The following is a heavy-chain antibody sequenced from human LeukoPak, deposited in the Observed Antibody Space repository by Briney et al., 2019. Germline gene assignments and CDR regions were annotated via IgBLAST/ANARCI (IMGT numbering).Heavy chain of an antibody. J-gene: IGHJ5*02. D-gene: IGHD2-2*01. CDR3: ARDNAPGGWFDP. Sequence: PSQTLSLTCNASGGSISSGSYYWSWIRQPAGKGLEWIGRIYTSGSTNYNPSLKSRVAMSVDTSKNQFSLKLSSVTAADTAVYYCARDNAPGGWFDPWGQGTLVTVSS. CDR2: IYTSGST. V-gene: IGHV4-61*02. CDR1: GGSISSGSYY.